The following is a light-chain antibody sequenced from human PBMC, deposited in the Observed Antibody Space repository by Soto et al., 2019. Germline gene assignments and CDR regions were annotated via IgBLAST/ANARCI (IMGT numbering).Light chain of an antibody. CDR3: QQYNNWPLT. Sequence: EIVMTQSPATLSVSPGERATLSCRASQSVSSNLAGYQQKPGQAPRLLIYGASTRATGIPARFSGSGSGKEFTLTISSLQSEDFAVYYCQQYNNWPLTFGQGTKVEIK. CDR2: GAS. J-gene: IGKJ1*01. V-gene: IGKV3-15*01. CDR1: QSVSSN.